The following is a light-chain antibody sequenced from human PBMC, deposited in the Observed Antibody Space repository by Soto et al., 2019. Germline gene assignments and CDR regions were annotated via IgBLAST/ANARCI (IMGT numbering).Light chain of an antibody. Sequence: DIVMTQSPDSLAVSLGERATIDCKSSQSLLYSPNTKNYLAWYQQKPGQPPKLLIYWASTRESGVPDRFTGSGSGTDFTLTISSLQAEDVAVYYCQQYYDAPQTFGRGTKVELK. CDR3: QQYYDAPQT. J-gene: IGKJ1*01. CDR1: QSLLYSPNTKNY. V-gene: IGKV4-1*01. CDR2: WAS.